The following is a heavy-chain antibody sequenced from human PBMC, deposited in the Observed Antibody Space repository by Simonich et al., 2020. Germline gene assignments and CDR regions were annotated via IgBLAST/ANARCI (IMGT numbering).Heavy chain of an antibody. Sequence: QVQLQQWGAGLLKPSETLSLTCAVYGGSFSGYYWSWIRQPPGKGLEWIGEINHSGSTNDNPSLKSRVTISVDTSKNQFSLKLSSVTAADTAVYCCARHLQLGPFDYWGQGTLVTVSS. CDR1: GGSFSGYY. CDR3: ARHLQLGPFDY. J-gene: IGHJ4*02. D-gene: IGHD1-1*01. V-gene: IGHV4-34*01. CDR2: INHSGST.